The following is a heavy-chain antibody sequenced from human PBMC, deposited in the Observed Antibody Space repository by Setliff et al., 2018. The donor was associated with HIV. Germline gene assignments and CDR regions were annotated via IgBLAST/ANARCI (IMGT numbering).Heavy chain of an antibody. CDR3: ARVPRITTLRNAFDI. Sequence: SETLSLTCAVYGGSFSSYYWSWIRQPPGKGLEWIGEINHSGSTNYNPSLKSRVTISVATSKNQFSLNLNSVTAADTAVYYCARVPRITTLRNAFDIWGQGTMVTVSS. CDR1: GGSFSSYY. J-gene: IGHJ3*02. D-gene: IGHD3-10*01. V-gene: IGHV4-34*01. CDR2: INHSGST.